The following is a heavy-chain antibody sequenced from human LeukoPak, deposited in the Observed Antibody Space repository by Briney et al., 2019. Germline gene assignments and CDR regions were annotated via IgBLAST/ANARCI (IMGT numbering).Heavy chain of an antibody. Sequence: GGSLRLSCAASGFIFSSDDMHWVRQAPGKGLEWVAGIQSNGRNKYYVDSVKGRFAISRDNSKSTLYLQVNSLRVKDTALYYCARESEGGTGTSCPDYWGQGTLVTVSS. V-gene: IGHV3-33*05. D-gene: IGHD2-2*01. CDR3: ARESEGGTGTSCPDY. CDR2: IQSNGRNK. J-gene: IGHJ4*02. CDR1: GFIFSSDD.